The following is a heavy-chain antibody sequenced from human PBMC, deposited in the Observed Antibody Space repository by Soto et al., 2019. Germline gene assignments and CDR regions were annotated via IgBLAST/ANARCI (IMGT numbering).Heavy chain of an antibody. J-gene: IGHJ6*02. CDR3: AREGVTMVRGVPNYYYYGMDV. D-gene: IGHD3-10*01. CDR2: ISSSSSYI. CDR1: GFTFSSYS. Sequence: GESLKISCAASGFTFSSYSMNWVRQAPGKGLEWVSSISSSSSYIYYADSVKGRFTISRDNAKNSLYLQMNSLRAEDTAVYYCAREGVTMVRGVPNYYYYGMDVWGQGTTVTVSS. V-gene: IGHV3-21*01.